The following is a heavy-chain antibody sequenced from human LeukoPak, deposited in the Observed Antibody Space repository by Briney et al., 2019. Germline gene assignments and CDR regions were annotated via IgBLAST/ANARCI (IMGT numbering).Heavy chain of an antibody. CDR1: GISVRSNY. V-gene: IGHV3-53*01. J-gene: IGHJ3*02. CDR2: ISSGDDT. D-gene: IGHD3-16*02. Sequence: GGSLRLSCAASGISVRSNYMNWVRQAPGTGLEWVSLISSGDDTDYADSVRGRFSISRDKSKNTLYLQMNSLRAEDTAVYYCAKDHTFGGVISLLDAFDIWGQGTMVTVSS. CDR3: AKDHTFGGVISLLDAFDI.